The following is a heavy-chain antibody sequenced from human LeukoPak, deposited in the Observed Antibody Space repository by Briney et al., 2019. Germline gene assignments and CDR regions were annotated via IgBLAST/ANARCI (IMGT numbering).Heavy chain of an antibody. CDR1: GDSISSSNYY. D-gene: IGHD6-6*01. Sequence: SETLSLTCTVSGDSISSSNYYWGWIRQPPGEGLEWIGSIYYSGSTYYNPSLKSRVTISVDTSKNQFSLKLSSVTAADTAVYYCARGLGPPRRYSSSSVYYYYYGMDVWGQGTTVTVSS. CDR2: IYYSGST. J-gene: IGHJ6*02. V-gene: IGHV4-39*01. CDR3: ARGLGPPRRYSSSSVYYYYYGMDV.